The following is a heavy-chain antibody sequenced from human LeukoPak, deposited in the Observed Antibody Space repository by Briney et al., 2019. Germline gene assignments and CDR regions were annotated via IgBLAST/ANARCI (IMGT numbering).Heavy chain of an antibody. Sequence: SETLSLTCTISGDSIISSGYYWCWIRQPRGKGLEWIGIIHFSGTTYYNPSLKSRVTISVDTSKNQFSLKLTSVTAADTAVYYCARGPPLDIVVVVAATRSEDAFDIWGQGTMVTVSS. CDR1: GDSIISSGYY. CDR3: ARGPPLDIVVVVAATRSEDAFDI. CDR2: IHFSGTT. D-gene: IGHD2-15*01. J-gene: IGHJ3*02. V-gene: IGHV4-39*02.